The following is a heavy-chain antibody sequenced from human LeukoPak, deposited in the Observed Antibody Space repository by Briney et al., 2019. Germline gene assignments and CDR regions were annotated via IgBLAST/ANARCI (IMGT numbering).Heavy chain of an antibody. CDR1: GGSISSHY. V-gene: IGHV4-59*11. Sequence: SETLSLTCTVSGGSISSHYWSWIRQPPGKGLEWIGYIYHSGSTNYNPSLKSRVTISVDTSKNQFSLKLSSVTAADTAVYYCARDVRGGYYYYMDVWGKGTTVTVSS. CDR3: ARDVRGGYYYYMDV. CDR2: IYHSGST. J-gene: IGHJ6*03.